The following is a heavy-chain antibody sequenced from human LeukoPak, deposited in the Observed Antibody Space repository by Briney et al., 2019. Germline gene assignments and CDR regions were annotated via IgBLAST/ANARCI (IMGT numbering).Heavy chain of an antibody. CDR1: GYRFTSYW. Sequence: GEALKISCKGSGYRFTSYWIGWVRPMPGKGLEWMGIIYPGDSDTRYSPSFQGQVTISADKSISTAYLQWSSLKASDTAMYYCARHRDCSSTSCYTPNDAFDIWGQGTMVTVSS. J-gene: IGHJ3*02. CDR2: IYPGDSDT. V-gene: IGHV5-51*01. D-gene: IGHD2-2*02. CDR3: ARHRDCSSTSCYTPNDAFDI.